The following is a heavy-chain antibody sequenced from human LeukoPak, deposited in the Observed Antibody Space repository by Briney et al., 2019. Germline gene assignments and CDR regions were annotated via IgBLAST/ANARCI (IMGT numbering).Heavy chain of an antibody. D-gene: IGHD5-24*01. CDR2: ISHSGDGT. V-gene: IGHV3-23*01. Sequence: GGSLRLSCAASGFTFSTSAMNWVRQAPGKGLEWVSAISHSGDGTYYADSVKGRFTISRDNSKRTLYLQMNSLRAEDTAVYYCARDQGWLQFGGQGTLVTVSS. J-gene: IGHJ4*02. CDR3: ARDQGWLQF. CDR1: GFTFSTSA.